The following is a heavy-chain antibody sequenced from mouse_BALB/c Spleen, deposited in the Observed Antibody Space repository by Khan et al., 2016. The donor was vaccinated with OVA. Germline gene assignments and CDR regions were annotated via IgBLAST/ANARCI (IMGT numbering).Heavy chain of an antibody. V-gene: IGHV1-7*01. Sequence: QVRLQQSGAELAKPGASVKMSCKASGYTFINYWILWVKQRPGQGLEWIGYINPSTGYTEYNKNFKDKATLTADKTSSTAYMQRSSLTSEDSAVYYCARRGLRWDFDYWGQGTTLTVSS. CDR1: GYTFINYW. CDR2: INPSTGYT. D-gene: IGHD1-1*01. CDR3: ARRGLRWDFDY. J-gene: IGHJ2*01.